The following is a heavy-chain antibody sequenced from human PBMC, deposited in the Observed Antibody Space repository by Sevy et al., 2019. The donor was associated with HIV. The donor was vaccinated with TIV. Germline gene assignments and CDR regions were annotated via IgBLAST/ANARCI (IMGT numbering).Heavy chain of an antibody. J-gene: IGHJ6*02. D-gene: IGHD6-19*01. CDR1: GFTFSSYP. Sequence: GGSLRLSCATSGFTFSSYPMHWARQAPGKGLEWVAIISSDGSYQYYADSVKGRFTISRDNSKSTVFLHLNSLRGEDTAVYYCARSSLAVAGSYGLDVWGHGTTVTVSS. CDR2: ISSDGSYQ. V-gene: IGHV3-30*04. CDR3: ARSSLAVAGSYGLDV.